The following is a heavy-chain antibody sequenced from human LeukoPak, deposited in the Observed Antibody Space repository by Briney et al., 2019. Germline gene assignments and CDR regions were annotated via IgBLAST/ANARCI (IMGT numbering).Heavy chain of an antibody. Sequence: PGGSLRLSCSASGFTFSRYWMNWVRQAPGKGLEWVANIKQDGSEKYYVDSVKGRFTISRDNDKNSLFLQMTSLRAEDTAVYYCARVGGRYSPLGYWGQGTLVTVSS. J-gene: IGHJ4*02. CDR1: GFTFSRYW. CDR2: IKQDGSEK. CDR3: ARVGGRYSPLGY. V-gene: IGHV3-7*01. D-gene: IGHD3-16*02.